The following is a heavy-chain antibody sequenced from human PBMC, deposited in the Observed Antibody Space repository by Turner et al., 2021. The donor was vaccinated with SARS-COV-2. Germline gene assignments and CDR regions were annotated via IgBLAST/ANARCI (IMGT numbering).Heavy chain of an antibody. V-gene: IGHV3-23*01. J-gene: IGHJ3*02. Sequence: EVQLLQSGGGLVQPGGSLRLSCAASGFTFSSYAMSWLRQAPGKWLEWVSAISGSGGSTFYADSEKGRFTISRDDSKNTLYLQMNSLRAEDTAVYYCAKDIRTTPIAVAGRGAFDIWGQGTMVTVSS. CDR2: ISGSGGST. D-gene: IGHD6-19*01. CDR3: AKDIRTTPIAVAGRGAFDI. CDR1: GFTFSSYA.